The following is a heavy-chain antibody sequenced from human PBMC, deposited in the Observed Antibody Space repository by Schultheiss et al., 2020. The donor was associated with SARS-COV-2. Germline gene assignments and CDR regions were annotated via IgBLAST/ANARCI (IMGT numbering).Heavy chain of an antibody. CDR1: GFTFSSYA. Sequence: GGSLRLSCAASGFTFSSYAMHWVRQAPGKGLEWVAIISYDGSNKYYADSVKGRFTISRDNAKNSLYLQMNSLRAEDTALYYCAKAHSSSSWDNYFDYWGQGTLVTVSS. J-gene: IGHJ4*02. D-gene: IGHD6-13*01. CDR3: AKAHSSSSWDNYFDY. V-gene: IGHV3-30*01. CDR2: ISYDGSNK.